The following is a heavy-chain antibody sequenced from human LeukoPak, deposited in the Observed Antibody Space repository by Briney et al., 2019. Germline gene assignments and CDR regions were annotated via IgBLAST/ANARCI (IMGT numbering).Heavy chain of an antibody. CDR2: IKQDGSEK. CDR3: ARRTYYDILTGYYARYYYYGMDV. Sequence: PGGSLRLSCAASGFTFSSYWMSWVRQAPGKGLEWVANIKQDGSEKYYVDSVKGRFTISRDNAKNSLYLQMNSLRAEDTAVYYCARRTYYDILTGYYARYYYYGMDVWGQGTTVTVSS. D-gene: IGHD3-9*01. CDR1: GFTFSSYW. J-gene: IGHJ6*02. V-gene: IGHV3-7*01.